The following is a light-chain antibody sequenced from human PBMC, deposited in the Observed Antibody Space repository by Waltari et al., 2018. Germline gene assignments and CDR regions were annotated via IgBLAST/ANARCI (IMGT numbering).Light chain of an antibody. Sequence: DIVMTQSPLSLPVTPGEPASISCRSSQSLLHSNGYNLLDWYLQKPGQSPQLLIYLGSNRASGVPDRFSGRGSGTDVTLKISRVEAEDVGVYYCMQALKNPWTFGQGTKVEIK. V-gene: IGKV2-28*01. CDR2: LGS. J-gene: IGKJ1*01. CDR1: QSLLHSNGYNL. CDR3: MQALKNPWT.